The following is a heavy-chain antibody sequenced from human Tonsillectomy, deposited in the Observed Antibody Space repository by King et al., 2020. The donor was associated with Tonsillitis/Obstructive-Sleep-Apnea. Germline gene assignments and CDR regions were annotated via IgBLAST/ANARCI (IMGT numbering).Heavy chain of an antibody. D-gene: IGHD5-24*01. Sequence: VQLVESGGGVVQPGRSLRLSCTASGLIFRKYGMQWVRQAPVKGMEWGAFIWFDGSNIYYEDSLKGRFTISRDNSRNTLYLQMNSLRAKDTALYYCARKTGYNLGAFDIWRQGTMVTVSS. CDR1: GLIFRKYG. J-gene: IGHJ3*02. CDR3: ARKTGYNLGAFDI. CDR2: IWFDGSNI. V-gene: IGHV3-33*01.